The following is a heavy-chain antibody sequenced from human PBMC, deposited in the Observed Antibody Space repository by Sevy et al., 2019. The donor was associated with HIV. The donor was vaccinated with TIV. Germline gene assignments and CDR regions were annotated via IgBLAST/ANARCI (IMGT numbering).Heavy chain of an antibody. D-gene: IGHD2-2*01. CDR1: GFTFSSYA. Sequence: GGSLRLSCAASGFTFSSYAMSWVRQAPGKGLEWVSAISGSGESTYYADSVKGRFTISRDNSKNTLYLQMNSLRAEDTAVYYCAKGGPTAAHYFYYGMDVWGQRTTVTVSS. CDR3: AKGGPTAAHYFYYGMDV. V-gene: IGHV3-23*01. J-gene: IGHJ6*02. CDR2: ISGSGEST.